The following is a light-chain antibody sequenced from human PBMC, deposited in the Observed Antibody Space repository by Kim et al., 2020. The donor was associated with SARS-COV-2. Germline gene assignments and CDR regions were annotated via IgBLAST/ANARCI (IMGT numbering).Light chain of an antibody. CDR2: DVS. J-gene: IGLJ3*02. V-gene: IGLV2-14*03. CDR3: SSYTSSSTLWV. CDR1: SSDIGDYNY. Sequence: QPITISCTGTSSDIGDYNYVSWYQQHPGKAPKLMIYDVSNRPSGVSNRFSGSKSGNTASLTISGLQAEDEADYYCSSYTSSSTLWVFSGGTQLTVL.